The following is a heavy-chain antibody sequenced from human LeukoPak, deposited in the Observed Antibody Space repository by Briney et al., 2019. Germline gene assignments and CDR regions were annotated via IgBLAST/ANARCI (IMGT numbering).Heavy chain of an antibody. D-gene: IGHD6-19*01. V-gene: IGHV3-30*03. CDR3: AREATWGQWYFDH. Sequence: AGSLRLSCVASGFSFSNHGMHWVRQAPGKGLEWVSVIASDGGAKFYADSVKGRFTLSRDNPKNMFFLQMNLLTVEDTAIYYCAREATWGQWYFDHWGQGTPVTVSS. CDR1: GFSFSNHG. J-gene: IGHJ4*02. CDR2: IASDGGAK.